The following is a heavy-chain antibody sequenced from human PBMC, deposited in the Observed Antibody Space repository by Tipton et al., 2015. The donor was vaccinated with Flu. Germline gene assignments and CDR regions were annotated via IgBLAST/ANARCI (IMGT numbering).Heavy chain of an antibody. Sequence: TLSLTCTVSGDSMRSDYFWAWIRQAPGKGLEWIGHIYMGGRTNYNPSLKSRVTMSLDLFKNQISLRLSSVTAADTAVYYCARERRGGWPFYDAFDFWGQGKTVTVSS. J-gene: IGHJ3*01. V-gene: IGHV4-38-2*02. CDR3: ARERRGGWPFYDAFDF. D-gene: IGHD6-19*01. CDR2: IYMGGRT. CDR1: GDSMRSDY.